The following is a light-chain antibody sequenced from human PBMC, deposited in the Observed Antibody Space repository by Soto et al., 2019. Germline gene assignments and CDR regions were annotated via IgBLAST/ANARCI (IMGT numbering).Light chain of an antibody. Sequence: EIVLTQSPATLSVSPGERATLSCRASQSLSSNLAWYQQKPGQAPRLLIYGASTRATGIPARFSGTGSGTEFTLIISSLQSEDFAVYYCQQYNYWPFTFGQGTRLEIK. CDR1: QSLSSN. V-gene: IGKV3-15*01. CDR2: GAS. CDR3: QQYNYWPFT. J-gene: IGKJ5*01.